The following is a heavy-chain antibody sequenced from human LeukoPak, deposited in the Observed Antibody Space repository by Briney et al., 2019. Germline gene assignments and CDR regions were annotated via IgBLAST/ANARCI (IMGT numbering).Heavy chain of an antibody. CDR3: AKDPHDYGGNSFSYYFDY. Sequence: GGSLRLSCAASGFTFSSYAMSWVRQAPGKGLEWVSAISGSGGSTYYADSAKGRFTISRDNSKNTLYLQMNSLRAEDTAVYYCAKDPHDYGGNSFSYYFDYWGQGTLVTVSS. D-gene: IGHD4-23*01. CDR1: GFTFSSYA. V-gene: IGHV3-23*01. J-gene: IGHJ4*02. CDR2: ISGSGGST.